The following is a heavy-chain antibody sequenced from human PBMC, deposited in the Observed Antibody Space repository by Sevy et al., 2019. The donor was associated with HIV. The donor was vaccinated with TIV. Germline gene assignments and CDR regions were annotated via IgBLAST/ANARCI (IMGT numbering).Heavy chain of an antibody. Sequence: GESLKISCKGSGYSFTSYWIGWVRQMPGKGLEWMGIIYPGDSDTRYSPSFQGQVTISADKSISTAYMQWSSLKASDTAMYYCGSQLTTAAFDIWGQGTMVTVSS. CDR1: GYSFTSYW. J-gene: IGHJ3*02. CDR2: IYPGDSDT. D-gene: IGHD4-17*01. CDR3: GSQLTTAAFDI. V-gene: IGHV5-51*01.